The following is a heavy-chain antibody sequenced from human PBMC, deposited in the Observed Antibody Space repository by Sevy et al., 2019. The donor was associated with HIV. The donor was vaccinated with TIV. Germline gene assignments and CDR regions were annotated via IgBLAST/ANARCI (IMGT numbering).Heavy chain of an antibody. CDR1: AFTFSTYA. Sequence: GGSLRLSCAASAFTFSTYAMHWVRQAPGKGLEWVAVISYDGSHKYYADSVKGRFTICRDDSKSSLYLQMNTLRAEDTAVYYCARDAGYSVNWYPRFDPWGQGTLVTVSS. D-gene: IGHD6-13*01. CDR3: ARDAGYSVNWYPRFDP. V-gene: IGHV3-30*03. J-gene: IGHJ5*02. CDR2: ISYDGSHK.